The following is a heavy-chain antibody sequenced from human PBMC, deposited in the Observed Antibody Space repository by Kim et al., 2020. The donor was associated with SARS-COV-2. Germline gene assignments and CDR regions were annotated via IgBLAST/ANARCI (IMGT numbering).Heavy chain of an antibody. CDR3: ARGVTMVRGVKGNWFDP. V-gene: IGHV1-18*01. Sequence: ASVKVSCKASGYTFTSYGISWVRQAPGQGLEWMGWISAYNGNTNYAQKLQGRVTMTTDTSTSTAYMELRSLRSDDTAVYYCARGVTMVRGVKGNWFDPWGQGTLVTVSS. CDR1: GYTFTSYG. CDR2: ISAYNGNT. J-gene: IGHJ5*02. D-gene: IGHD3-10*01.